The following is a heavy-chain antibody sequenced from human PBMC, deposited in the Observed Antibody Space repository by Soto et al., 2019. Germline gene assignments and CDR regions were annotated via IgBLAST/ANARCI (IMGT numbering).Heavy chain of an antibody. J-gene: IGHJ4*02. CDR2: IYPDDPDT. D-gene: IGHD2-2*01. Sequence: WESLKISCKGSGYSFTTYWFGWVRQMSVEGLESMGIIYPDDPDTRYSPSFQGQVTISADKSISPAYLQWGRLKASDSAMYSCARRPLSCSSASCYDYWGQGTLVTVS. CDR1: GYSFTTYW. V-gene: IGHV5-51*01. CDR3: ARRPLSCSSASCYDY.